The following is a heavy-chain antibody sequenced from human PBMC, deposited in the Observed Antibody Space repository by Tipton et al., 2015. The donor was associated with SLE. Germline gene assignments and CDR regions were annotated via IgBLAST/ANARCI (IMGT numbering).Heavy chain of an antibody. D-gene: IGHD3-16*01. Sequence: GLVKPSETLSLTCAVSGYSISSGHYWGWIRQAPGKGLEWIGSMHHSGSNYDNPSLKSRITTSLDTSKNQFSLRLSSVTAADTAVYYCARRRVLGHDAFDVWGQGTMVTVSS. CDR1: GYSISSGHY. J-gene: IGHJ3*01. V-gene: IGHV4-38-2*01. CDR2: MHHSGSN. CDR3: ARRRVLGHDAFDV.